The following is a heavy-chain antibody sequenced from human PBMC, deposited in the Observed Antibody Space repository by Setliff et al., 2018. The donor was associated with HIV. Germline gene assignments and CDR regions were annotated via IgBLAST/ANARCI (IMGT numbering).Heavy chain of an antibody. CDR1: GYTSTSYV. J-gene: IGHJ6*04. Sequence: ASVKVSCKASGYTSTSYVMHWVRQAPGQRLAWMGWINAGNGNTKYSQKFQGRVTFTRDTSASTAYMELSSLTSEDTAVYYCARGKGVGGVIITGGLDVWGKGTTVTVSS. CDR2: INAGNGNT. D-gene: IGHD3-10*01. CDR3: ARGKGVGGVIITGGLDV. V-gene: IGHV1-3*01.